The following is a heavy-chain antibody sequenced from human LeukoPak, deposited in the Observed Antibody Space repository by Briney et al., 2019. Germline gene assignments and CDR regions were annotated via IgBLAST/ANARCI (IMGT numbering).Heavy chain of an antibody. CDR1: GFTVSSNY. CDR3: AKEAFDI. V-gene: IGHV3-30*02. J-gene: IGHJ3*02. Sequence: PGGSLRLSCAASGFTVSSNYMSWVRQAPGKGLEWVAFIRYDGSNKYYADSVKGRFTISRDNSKNTLYLQMNSLRAEDTALYYCAKEAFDIWGQGTMVTVSS. CDR2: IRYDGSNK.